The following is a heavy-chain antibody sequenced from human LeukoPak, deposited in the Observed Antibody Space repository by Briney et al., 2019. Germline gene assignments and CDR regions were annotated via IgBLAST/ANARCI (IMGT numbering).Heavy chain of an antibody. CDR1: GFTFSHYG. CDR3: AKDAQRGFDYSNSLEH. D-gene: IGHD4-11*01. CDR2: IWSDGSNQ. Sequence: GRSLRLSCAAYGFTFSHYGMHGVRQAPGKGLEWVAVIWSDGSNQYSADSVKGRFTISRDNFKNTVSLQMNSLRAGDTALYYCAKDAQRGFDYSNSLEHWGQGSLVTVSS. V-gene: IGHV3-33*06. J-gene: IGHJ4*02.